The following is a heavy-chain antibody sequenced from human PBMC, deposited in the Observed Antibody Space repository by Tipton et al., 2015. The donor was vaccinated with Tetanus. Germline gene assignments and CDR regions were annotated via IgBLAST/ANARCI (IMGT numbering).Heavy chain of an antibody. CDR1: GFTFSTTK. CDR3: VSGSALGN. CDR2: ISSTSRYI. V-gene: IGHV3-21*01. J-gene: IGHJ4*02. Sequence: SLRLSCGIAGFTFSTTKMNWVRQAPGRGLEWVSSISSTSRYINYAASLEGRFTISRDNAKSSLSLQMNSLRTDDTAVYYCVSGSALGNWGQGTLVTVSS. D-gene: IGHD6-25*01.